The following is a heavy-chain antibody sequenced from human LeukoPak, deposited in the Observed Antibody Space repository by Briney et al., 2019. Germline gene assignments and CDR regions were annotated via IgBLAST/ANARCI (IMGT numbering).Heavy chain of an antibody. CDR3: TSTASAYMDC. CDR2: IIPNYGTA. Sequence: SVKVSCKASGGTFSSYAISWVRQAPGQGLEWMGRIIPNYGTANYAQQFQGRVTITTDESTSTAYMELSSLRSEDTAVYYCTSTASAYMDCWSQGTPVTVSS. J-gene: IGHJ4*02. CDR1: GGTFSSYA. D-gene: IGHD2-21*01. V-gene: IGHV1-69*05.